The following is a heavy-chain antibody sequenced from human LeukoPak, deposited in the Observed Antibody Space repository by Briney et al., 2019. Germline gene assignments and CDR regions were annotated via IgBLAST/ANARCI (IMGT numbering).Heavy chain of an antibody. Sequence: GASLQISCKGSGSSFTSYWIGWVRPLPGKGLEWMGIIYPGDSDTRYSPSFQGQVTISADKSISTAYLQWSSLKASDTAMYYCAATYYYDSSGYYYFGTGRMLGAFDIWGQGTMVTVSS. CDR3: AATYYYDSSGYYYFGTGRMLGAFDI. CDR1: GSSFTSYW. V-gene: IGHV5-51*01. D-gene: IGHD3-22*01. CDR2: IYPGDSDT. J-gene: IGHJ3*02.